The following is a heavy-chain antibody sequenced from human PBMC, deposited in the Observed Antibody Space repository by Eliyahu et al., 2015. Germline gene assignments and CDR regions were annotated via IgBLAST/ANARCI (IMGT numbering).Heavy chain of an antibody. CDR1: GFTFSSYS. Sequence: EVQLVESGGGLVKPGGSLXLSCAASGFTFSSYSMNWVRQXPGKGLEWVSSISSSSSYIYYADSVKGRFTISRDNAKNSLYLQMNSLRAEDTAVYYCARDALEWGYYYYGMDVWGQGTTVTVSS. CDR3: ARDALEWGYYYYGMDV. J-gene: IGHJ6*02. V-gene: IGHV3-21*01. D-gene: IGHD3-3*01. CDR2: ISSSSSYI.